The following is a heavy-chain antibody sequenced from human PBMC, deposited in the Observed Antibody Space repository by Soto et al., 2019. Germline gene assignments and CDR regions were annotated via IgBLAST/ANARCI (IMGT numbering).Heavy chain of an antibody. V-gene: IGHV3-15*01. Sequence: PGGSLRLSCAASGFTFSNAWMSWVRQAPGKGLEWVGRIKSKTDGGTTDYAAPVKGRFTISRDDSKNTLYLQMNSLKTEDTAVYYCTTGGSMDYYYYGMDVWGQGTTVTVSS. J-gene: IGHJ6*02. D-gene: IGHD3-10*01. CDR2: IKSKTDGGTT. CDR1: GFTFSNAW. CDR3: TTGGSMDYYYYGMDV.